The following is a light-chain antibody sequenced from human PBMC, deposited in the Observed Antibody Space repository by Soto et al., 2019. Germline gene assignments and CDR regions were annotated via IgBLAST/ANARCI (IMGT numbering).Light chain of an antibody. CDR1: NSDVGSYNY. CDR2: DVS. Sequence: QSALTQPASVSGSPGQSITISCTGTNSDVGSYNYVSWFQQHPGKAPKLMIYDVSNRPSGVSNRFSGSKSGNTASLTISGLQAEDAADYYCSSYTSSSTRVFGTGTNVTVL. V-gene: IGLV2-14*01. CDR3: SSYTSSSTRV. J-gene: IGLJ1*01.